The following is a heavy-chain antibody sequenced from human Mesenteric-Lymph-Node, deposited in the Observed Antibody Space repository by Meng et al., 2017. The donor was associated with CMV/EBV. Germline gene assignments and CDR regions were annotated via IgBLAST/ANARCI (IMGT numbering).Heavy chain of an antibody. CDR3: AKDLSSYYEALHGDY. Sequence: GESLKISCAASGFTFSSYAMSWVRQAPGKGLEWVSAISGSGGSTYYADSVKGRFTISRDNSKNTLYLQMNSLRAEDTAVYYCAKDLSSYYEALHGDYLGQGTLVTVSS. J-gene: IGHJ4*02. D-gene: IGHD3-22*01. V-gene: IGHV3-23*01. CDR2: ISGSGGST. CDR1: GFTFSSYA.